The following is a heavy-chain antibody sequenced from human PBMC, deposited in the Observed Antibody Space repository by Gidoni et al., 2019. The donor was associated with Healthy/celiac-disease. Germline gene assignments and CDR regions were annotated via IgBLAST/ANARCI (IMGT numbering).Heavy chain of an antibody. CDR1: GGSISSRNW. CDR2: IYPSGST. D-gene: IGHD3-10*01. Sequence: VQLQESRPGLVKPSGTLSLTCAVSGGSISSRNWWRWVRQPPGKGLEWIGEIYPSGSTNYNPSLKSRVTISVDKSKNQFSLKLSSVTAAETAVYYCERGTNTWFGELLRWFDPWGQGTLVTVSS. CDR3: ERGTNTWFGELLRWFDP. V-gene: IGHV4-4*02. J-gene: IGHJ5*02.